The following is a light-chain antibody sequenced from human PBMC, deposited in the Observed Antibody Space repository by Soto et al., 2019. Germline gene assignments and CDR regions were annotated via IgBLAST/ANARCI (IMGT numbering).Light chain of an antibody. CDR2: AAS. CDR3: QKYNSAPTWN. V-gene: IGKV1-27*01. Sequence: DIQMTQSPSSLSASVGDRVTITCRASQGISNYLAWYQQKPGKVPKLLIYAASTLQSGVPSRFSGSGSGTDFTLTISSLQPEDVAPYYCQKYNSAPTWNFGQGTKVEIK. CDR1: QGISNY. J-gene: IGKJ1*01.